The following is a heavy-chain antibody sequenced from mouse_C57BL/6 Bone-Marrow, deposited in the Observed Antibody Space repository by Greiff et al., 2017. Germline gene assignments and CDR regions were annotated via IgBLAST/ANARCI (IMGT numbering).Heavy chain of an antibody. Sequence: DVMLVESGGGLVQPGESLKLSCESNEYEFPSHDMSWVRKTPEKRLELVAAINSDGGSTYYPDTMERRFIISRDNTKKTLYLQMSSLRSEDTALYYCARRRVTRYYYAMDYWGQGTSVTVSS. D-gene: IGHD2-5*01. V-gene: IGHV5-2*03. CDR1: EYEFPSHD. CDR3: ARRRVTRYYYAMDY. J-gene: IGHJ4*01. CDR2: INSDGGST.